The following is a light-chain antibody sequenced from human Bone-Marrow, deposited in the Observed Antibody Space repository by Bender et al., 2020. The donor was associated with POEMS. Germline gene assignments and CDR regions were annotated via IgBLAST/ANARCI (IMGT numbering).Light chain of an antibody. CDR2: DVS. J-gene: IGLJ1*01. Sequence: QSALTQPHSVSGSPGQSVTISCTGTSSDVGGYNYVSWYQHYPDKAPKLMIYDVSQRPSGVPDRFSGSKSGNTASLTISGIQADDEADYSCCSYAGNLAFVFGTGTTVTVL. CDR1: SSDVGGYNY. CDR3: CSYAGNLAFV. V-gene: IGLV2-11*01.